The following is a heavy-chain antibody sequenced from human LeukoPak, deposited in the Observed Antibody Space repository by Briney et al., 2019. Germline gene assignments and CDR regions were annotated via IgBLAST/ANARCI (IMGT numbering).Heavy chain of an antibody. J-gene: IGHJ6*03. CDR1: GGSISSGGYY. CDR2: IYYSGST. V-gene: IGHV4-31*03. D-gene: IGHD3-3*01. CDR3: ARHPISSPYYYYYYMDV. Sequence: SETLSLTCTVSGGSISSGGYYWSWIRQHPGKGLEWIGYIYYSGSTYYNPSLKSRVTISVDTSKNQFSLKLSSVTAADTAVYYCARHPISSPYYYYYYMDVWGKGTTVTVSS.